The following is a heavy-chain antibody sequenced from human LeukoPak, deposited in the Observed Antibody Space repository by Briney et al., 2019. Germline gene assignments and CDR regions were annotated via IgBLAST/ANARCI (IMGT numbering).Heavy chain of an antibody. Sequence: GRSLRLSCAASGFTFSSYGMHWVRQAPGKGLEWVSAISGSGGSTYYADSVKGRFTISRDNSKNTLYLQMNSLRAEDTAVYYCAKDGGNYPYWGQGTLVTVSS. CDR1: GFTFSSYG. J-gene: IGHJ4*02. V-gene: IGHV3-23*01. CDR3: AKDGGNYPY. D-gene: IGHD4-11*01. CDR2: ISGSGGST.